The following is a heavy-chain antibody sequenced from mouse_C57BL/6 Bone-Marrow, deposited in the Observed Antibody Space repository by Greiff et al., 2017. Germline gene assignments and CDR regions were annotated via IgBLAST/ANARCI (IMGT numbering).Heavy chain of an antibody. J-gene: IGHJ3*01. CDR2: IDPENGDT. CDR3: APWVAY. V-gene: IGHV14-4*01. Sequence: EVKLVESGAELVRPGASVKLSCTASGFNIKDDYMHWVKQRPEQGLEWIGWIDPENGDTEYASKFQGKATITADTSSNKAYLQLSSLTSEDTAVYYCAPWVAYWGQGTLVTVSA. CDR1: GFNIKDDY.